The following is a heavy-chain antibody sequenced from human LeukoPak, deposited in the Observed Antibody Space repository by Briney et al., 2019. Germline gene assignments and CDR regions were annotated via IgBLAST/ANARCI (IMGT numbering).Heavy chain of an antibody. CDR1: GYSFTSYW. CDR2: IYPGDSDT. CDR3: ARHRFGYGSGSYYANWFDP. J-gene: IGHJ5*02. V-gene: IGHV5-51*01. Sequence: GESLKISCKGSGYSFTSYWVGWVRQMPGKGLEWMGIIYPGDSDTRYSPSFQGQVTISADKSISTAYLQWSSLKASDTAMYYCARHRFGYGSGSYYANWFDPWGQGTLVTVSS. D-gene: IGHD3-10*01.